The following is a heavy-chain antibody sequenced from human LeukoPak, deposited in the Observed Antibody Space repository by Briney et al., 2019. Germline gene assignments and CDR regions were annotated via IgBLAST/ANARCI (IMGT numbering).Heavy chain of an antibody. Sequence: SETLSLTCTVSGGSVSSYFWSWIRQPPGKGLEWIGYVYYSGSTNYNPSLKSRVTISVDTSKNQFSLKLSSVTAADTAVYYCAREQMVPQTFDYWGQGTLVTVSS. CDR2: VYYSGST. CDR3: AREQMVPQTFDY. D-gene: IGHD4/OR15-4a*01. CDR1: GGSVSSYF. V-gene: IGHV4-59*02. J-gene: IGHJ4*02.